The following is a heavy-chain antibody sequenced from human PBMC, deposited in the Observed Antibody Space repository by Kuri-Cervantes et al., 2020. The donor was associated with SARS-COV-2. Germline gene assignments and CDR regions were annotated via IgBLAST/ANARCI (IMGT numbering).Heavy chain of an antibody. D-gene: IGHD3-9*01. Sequence: ASVKVSCKASGYTFTSYGISWVRQAPGQGLEWVGWISAYNGNTNYAQKLQGRATMTTDTSTSTAYMELRSLRSDDTAVYYCARDNLPQTGTDYWGQGTLVTVSS. J-gene: IGHJ4*02. CDR3: ARDNLPQTGTDY. V-gene: IGHV1-18*04. CDR1: GYTFTSYG. CDR2: ISAYNGNT.